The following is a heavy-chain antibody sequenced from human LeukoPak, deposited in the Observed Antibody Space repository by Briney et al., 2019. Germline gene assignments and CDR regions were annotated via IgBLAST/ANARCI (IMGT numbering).Heavy chain of an antibody. V-gene: IGHV4-34*01. D-gene: IGHD5-12*01. CDR3: ARGPRGYSGYGLLRFDY. CDR1: GGSFRGSY. Sequence: SETLSLTCAAYGGSFRGSYWTWIRQPPGKGLEWIGEINHSGSTNYNPSLKSRVTISADTSKNQFSLKLSSVTAADTAVYYCARGPRGYSGYGLLRFDYWGQGTLVSVSS. J-gene: IGHJ4*02. CDR2: INHSGST.